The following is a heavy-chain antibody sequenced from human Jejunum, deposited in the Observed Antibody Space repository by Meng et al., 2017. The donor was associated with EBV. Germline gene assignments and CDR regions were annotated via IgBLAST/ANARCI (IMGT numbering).Heavy chain of an antibody. CDR2: IYYSGSA. Sequence: LHLYDSRAGWLLHTVTLSRTFGVADCAIRSGGDSCPCIRQPPGTSLQWIAYIYYSGSAFYHPPLKSRVTLSVDRSKNQFSLNLSSVTAADTAVYYCARGAYFDYWGQGTLVTVSS. CDR3: ARGAYFDY. V-gene: IGHV4-30-2*01. J-gene: IGHJ4*02. CDR1: DCAIRSGGDS.